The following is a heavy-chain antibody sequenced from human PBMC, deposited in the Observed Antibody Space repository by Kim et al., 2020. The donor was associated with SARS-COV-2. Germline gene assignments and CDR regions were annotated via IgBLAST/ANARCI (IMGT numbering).Heavy chain of an antibody. D-gene: IGHD3-22*01. CDR3: AREIYDSTYYYYYGMDV. Sequence: GGSLRLSCAASGFTFSSYWMHWVRQAPGKGLVWVSRINSDGSSTSYADSVKGRFTISRDNAKNTLYLQMNSLRAEDTAVYYCAREIYDSTYYYYYGMDVWGQGTTVTVSS. V-gene: IGHV3-74*01. CDR2: INSDGSST. CDR1: GFTFSSYW. J-gene: IGHJ6*02.